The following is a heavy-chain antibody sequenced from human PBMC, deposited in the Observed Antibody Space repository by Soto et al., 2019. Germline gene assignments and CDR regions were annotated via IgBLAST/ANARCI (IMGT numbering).Heavy chain of an antibody. CDR2: IIPVFGTV. J-gene: IGHJ4*02. CDR1: GGTFSGYA. V-gene: IGHV1-69*01. Sequence: QVQLVQSGAEVKKPGSSVKVSCKPSGGTFSGYAVSWVRQAPGQGLEWLGGIIPVFGTVTYAQTVQDRVTISADESKRTAYMQLSSLRAEETDVYYCARDMGATTPFDYWGQGTLVTVSS. D-gene: IGHD1-26*01. CDR3: ARDMGATTPFDY.